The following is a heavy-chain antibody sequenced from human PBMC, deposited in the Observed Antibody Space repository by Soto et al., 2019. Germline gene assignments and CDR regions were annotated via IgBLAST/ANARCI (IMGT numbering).Heavy chain of an antibody. Sequence: SVKVSCKAAGGTFSSSAISWVRQAPGQGLEWMGGIIPIFGTANYAQKFQGRVTITADESTSTAYMELSSLRSEDTAVYYCARGFKYYDILTGYPDGPYYYGMDVWGQGTTVTVSS. D-gene: IGHD3-9*01. CDR2: IIPIFGTA. J-gene: IGHJ6*02. V-gene: IGHV1-69*13. CDR1: GGTFSSSA. CDR3: ARGFKYYDILTGYPDGPYYYGMDV.